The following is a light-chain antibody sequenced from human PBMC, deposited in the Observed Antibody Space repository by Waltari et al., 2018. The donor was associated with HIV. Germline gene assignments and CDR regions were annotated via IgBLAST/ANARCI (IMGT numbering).Light chain of an antibody. J-gene: IGLJ1*01. V-gene: IGLV2-14*01. Sequence: QSALTQPASVSGSPGQSITISCTGTSSDVGGYNYVSWYQQHPGKAPKLMFYDVSNRPSGVSNRFSGAKAGNTASLTISGLQAEDEADYYCSSDTSSSTLYVFGTGTKVTVL. CDR1: SSDVGGYNY. CDR2: DVS. CDR3: SSDTSSSTLYV.